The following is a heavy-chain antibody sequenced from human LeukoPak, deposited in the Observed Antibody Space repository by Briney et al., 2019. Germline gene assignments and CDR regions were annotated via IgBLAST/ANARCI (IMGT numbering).Heavy chain of an antibody. CDR1: GYSISSGYY. CDR2: IYHSGST. Sequence: PSETLSLTCTVSGYSISSGYYWGWIRQPPGKGLEWIGSIYHSGSTYYNPSLKSRVTISVDTSKNQFSLKLSSVTAADTAVYYCARGYGGNAFDYWGQGTLVTVSS. CDR3: ARGYGGNAFDY. V-gene: IGHV4-38-2*02. J-gene: IGHJ4*02. D-gene: IGHD4-23*01.